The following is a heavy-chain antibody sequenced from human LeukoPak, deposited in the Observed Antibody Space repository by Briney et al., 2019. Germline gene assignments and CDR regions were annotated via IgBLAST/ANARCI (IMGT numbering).Heavy chain of an antibody. V-gene: IGHV3-7*01. CDR3: ARAVGHGSGSPRMDV. J-gene: IGHJ6*04. CDR2: IKQDGSEK. CDR1: GFTFSSYL. Sequence: PGGSLRLSCAASGFTFSSYLMSWVRQAPGKGLEWVANIKQDGSEKYYVDSVRGRFTISRDNAKNSLYLQLNSLRAEDTAVYYCARAVGHGSGSPRMDVWGKGTTVTVSS. D-gene: IGHD3-10*01.